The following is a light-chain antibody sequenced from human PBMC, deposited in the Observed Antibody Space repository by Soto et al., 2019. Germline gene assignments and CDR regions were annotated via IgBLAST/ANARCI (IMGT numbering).Light chain of an antibody. CDR3: QKYNSAPFT. V-gene: IGKV1-27*01. CDR2: GTS. J-gene: IGKJ3*01. CDR1: QGVKYY. Sequence: DIPMTQSPSSLSASVGDRVTITCRASQGVKYYLAWYQQKPGKPPKVLIYGTSTLQSGVPSRFSGSGSVTDFTLTISSLHPEDVATYYCQKYNSAPFTFGPGIKVEIK.